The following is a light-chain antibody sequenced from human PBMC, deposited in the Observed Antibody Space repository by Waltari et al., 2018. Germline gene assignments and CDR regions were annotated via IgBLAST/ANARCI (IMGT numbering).Light chain of an antibody. Sequence: DIVMTQSPDSLAVSLGERATINCKSSRCVLTSSNNKNSLAWYQRKPGQPPGVLHYWASTRESGVPDRFRGSGSGTDFTLTITSLQAEDVAVYYCQQFYNTPLTFGGGTKVEIE. V-gene: IGKV4-1*01. CDR2: WAS. J-gene: IGKJ4*01. CDR1: RCVLTSSNNKNS. CDR3: QQFYNTPLT.